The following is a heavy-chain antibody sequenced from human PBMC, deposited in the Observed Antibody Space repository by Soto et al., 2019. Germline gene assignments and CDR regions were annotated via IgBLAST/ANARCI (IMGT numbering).Heavy chain of an antibody. Sequence: PPQTLSLTCVISGYSLSSNSARLNGIRQSPSRGLDWLGRTYYKSKWNNDYALSVKSRITINPDTSKNQFSLHLYSVTPEDTAVYYCTGITWFRGMDVWGQGTPVTVSS. D-gene: IGHD3-10*01. J-gene: IGHJ6*02. CDR2: TYYKSKWNN. V-gene: IGHV6-1*01. CDR1: GYSLSSNSAR. CDR3: TGITWFRGMDV.